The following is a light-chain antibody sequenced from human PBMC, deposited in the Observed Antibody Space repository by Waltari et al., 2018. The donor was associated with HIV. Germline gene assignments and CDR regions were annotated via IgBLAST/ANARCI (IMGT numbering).Light chain of an antibody. CDR2: INRDGGL. V-gene: IGLV4-69*01. CDR1: SGHSRYG. J-gene: IGLJ1*01. CDR3: QTWGTGIRV. Sequence: QLVVTQSPSASASLGASVKLTCTLSSGHSRYGIAWHQQQPDKGPRFLMKINRDGGLSKGSRIPDRFPGSSSGAERYLTISNLQSEDEADYYCQTWGTGIRVFGTGTKVTVL.